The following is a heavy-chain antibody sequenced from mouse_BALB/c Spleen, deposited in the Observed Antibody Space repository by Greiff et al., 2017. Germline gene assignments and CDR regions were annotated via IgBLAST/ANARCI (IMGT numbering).Heavy chain of an antibody. CDR3: ARDMGYGNNAMDY. CDR1: GFTFTDYY. Sequence: EVQLVESGGGLVQPGGSLRLSCATSGFTFTDYYMSWVRQPPGKALEWLGFIRNKANGYTTEYSASVKGRFTISRDNSQSILYLQMNTLRAEDSATYYCARDMGYGNNAMDYWGQGTSVTVSS. V-gene: IGHV7-3*02. D-gene: IGHD2-1*01. J-gene: IGHJ4*01. CDR2: IRNKANGYTT.